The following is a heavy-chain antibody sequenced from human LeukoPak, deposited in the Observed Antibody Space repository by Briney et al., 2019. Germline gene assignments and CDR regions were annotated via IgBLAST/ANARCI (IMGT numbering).Heavy chain of an antibody. CDR1: GYTFTSYY. Sequence: ASVKVSCKASGYTFTSYYMHWVRQAPGQGLEWMGIINPSGGSTSYAQKFQGRVTMTRDTSTSTVYMELSSLRSEDTAVYYCARAGFAQLLYHYYCYYYMDVWGKGTTVTVSS. J-gene: IGHJ6*03. V-gene: IGHV1-46*03. CDR2: INPSGGST. D-gene: IGHD2-2*02. CDR3: ARAGFAQLLYHYYCYYYMDV.